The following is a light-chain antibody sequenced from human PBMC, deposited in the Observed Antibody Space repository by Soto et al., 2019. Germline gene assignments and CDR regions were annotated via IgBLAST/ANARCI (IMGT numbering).Light chain of an antibody. CDR3: QQRNFWPPIT. J-gene: IGKJ5*01. V-gene: IGKV3-11*01. CDR1: QSIHTS. CDR2: DST. Sequence: VLTQSPATLSLSPGERATLSCRASQSIHTSLAWYQQKSGKPPRLVIYDSTLRANGVPDRFGGSRSGTEFTRTINSLEPEDFAVYYCQQRNFWPPITFGQGTRLEIK.